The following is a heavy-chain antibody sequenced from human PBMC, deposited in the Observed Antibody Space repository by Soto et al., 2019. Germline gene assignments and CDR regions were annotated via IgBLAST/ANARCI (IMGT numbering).Heavy chain of an antibody. CDR3: ASLILPYGDYAVSGYYGMDV. CDR1: GGYNSSGDYY. D-gene: IGHD4-17*01. J-gene: IGHJ6*02. Sequence: QVQLQESGPGLVKPSQTLSLTCTVSGGYNSSGDYYWSWISEPPGKGLEWIGYIYYSGSTYYNPSLKRRVTISVDTSKNQFSLKLSSVTAADTAVYYCASLILPYGDYAVSGYYGMDVWGQGTTVTVSS. V-gene: IGHV4-30-4*01. CDR2: IYYSGST.